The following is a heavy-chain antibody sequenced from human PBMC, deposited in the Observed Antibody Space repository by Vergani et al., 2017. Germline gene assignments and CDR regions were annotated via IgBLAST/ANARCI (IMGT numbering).Heavy chain of an antibody. J-gene: IGHJ5*02. CDR1: GGTFSSYT. V-gene: IGHV1-69*08. D-gene: IGHD5-24*01. Sequence: QVQLVQSGAEVKKPGSSVKVSCKASGGTFSSYTISWVRQAPGQGLEWMGRLIPILGIANYAQKFQGRVTITADKSTSTAYMELSSLRSDDTAVYYCARDRGDGYNTHNWFDPWGQGTLVTVSS. CDR2: LIPILGIA. CDR3: ARDRGDGYNTHNWFDP.